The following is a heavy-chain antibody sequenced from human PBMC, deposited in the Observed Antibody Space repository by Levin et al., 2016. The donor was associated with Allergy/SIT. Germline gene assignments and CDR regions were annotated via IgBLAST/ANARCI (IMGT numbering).Heavy chain of an antibody. CDR3: ARDQGSSSSGYYYYGMDV. CDR1: GGSISSYY. Sequence: SETLSLTCTVSGGSISSYYWSWIRQPPGKGLEWIGYIYYSGSTNYNPSLKSRVTISVDTSKNQFSLKLSSVTAADTAVYYCARDQGSSSSGYYYYGMDVWGQGTTVTVSS. V-gene: IGHV4-59*01. J-gene: IGHJ6*02. D-gene: IGHD6-6*01. CDR2: IYYSGST.